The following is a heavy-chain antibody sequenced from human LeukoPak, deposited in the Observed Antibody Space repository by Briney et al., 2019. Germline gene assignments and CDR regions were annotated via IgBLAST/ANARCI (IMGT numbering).Heavy chain of an antibody. CDR3: ATVTCSGGSCYSRGWNWFDP. D-gene: IGHD2-15*01. J-gene: IGHJ5*02. Sequence: ASVKVSCKVSGYTLIELSMHWVRQAPGKGLEWMGGFDPEDGETIYAQKFQGRVTMTEDTSTDTAYMELSSLRSEDTAVYYCATVTCSGGSCYSRGWNWFDPWGQGTLVTVSS. CDR2: FDPEDGET. V-gene: IGHV1-24*01. CDR1: GYTLIELS.